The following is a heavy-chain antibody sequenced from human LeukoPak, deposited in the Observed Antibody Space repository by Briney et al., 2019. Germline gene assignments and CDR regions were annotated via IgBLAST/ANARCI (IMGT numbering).Heavy chain of an antibody. CDR2: ISSSGSTI. CDR1: GFTFSSYW. V-gene: IGHV3-48*04. Sequence: PGGSLRLSCAASGFTFSSYWMHWVRQAPGKGLEWVSYISSSGSTIYYADSVKGRFTISRDNAKNSLYLQMNSLRAEDTAVYYCARDPTSIAAAGSFDYWGQGTLVTVSS. J-gene: IGHJ4*02. D-gene: IGHD6-13*01. CDR3: ARDPTSIAAAGSFDY.